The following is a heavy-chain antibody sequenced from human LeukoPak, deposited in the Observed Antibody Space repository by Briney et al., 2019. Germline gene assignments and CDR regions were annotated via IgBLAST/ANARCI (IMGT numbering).Heavy chain of an antibody. J-gene: IGHJ5*02. V-gene: IGHV3-23*01. CDR1: GFTFSSYE. Sequence: GGSLRLSCAASGFTFSSYEMSWVRQAPGKGLEWVSAISGSGGSTYYADSVKGRFTISRDNSKNTLYLQMNSLRAEDTAVYYCAKDGVVVVSNWFDPWGQGTLVTVSS. CDR3: AKDGVVVVSNWFDP. D-gene: IGHD3-22*01. CDR2: ISGSGGST.